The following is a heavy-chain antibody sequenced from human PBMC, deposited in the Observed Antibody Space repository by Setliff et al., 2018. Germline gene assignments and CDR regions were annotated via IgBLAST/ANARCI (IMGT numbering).Heavy chain of an antibody. CDR2: VYYSGTT. D-gene: IGHD3-22*01. CDR1: GGSISTYY. Sequence: LSLTCTVSGGSISTYYWSWIRQTPVKGLEWIGYVYYSGTTNYNPSLKSRVTISVDTSKNQFSLKLNSVTAADTAIYYCARTYYYASGRSGYYSDSSGYFYDTSPYMDVWGKGTTVTVSS. CDR3: ARTYYYASGRSGYYSDSSGYFYDTSPYMDV. V-gene: IGHV4-59*08. J-gene: IGHJ6*03.